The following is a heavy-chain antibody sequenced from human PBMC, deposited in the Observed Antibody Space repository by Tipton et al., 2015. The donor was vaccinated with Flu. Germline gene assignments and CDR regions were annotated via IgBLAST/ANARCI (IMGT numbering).Heavy chain of an antibody. CDR3: AGSGWYAGDY. Sequence: TLSLTCAVSGDSISSDFYWAWIRQFPGKGLEWIGTVSRTGSTIYNPSLKSRVTISVDTSKNQFSLKLSSVTAADTAVYYCAGSGWYAGDYWGQGTLVTVSS. J-gene: IGHJ4*02. V-gene: IGHV4-38-2*01. CDR2: VSRTGST. D-gene: IGHD6-19*01. CDR1: GDSISSDFY.